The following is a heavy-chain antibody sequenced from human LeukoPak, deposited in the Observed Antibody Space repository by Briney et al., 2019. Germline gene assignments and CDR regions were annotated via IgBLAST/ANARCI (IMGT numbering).Heavy chain of an antibody. CDR3: VKGRTGTYTLDY. V-gene: IGHV3-30-3*01. D-gene: IGHD3-10*01. J-gene: IGHJ4*02. CDR1: GFTFSNYA. Sequence: PGGPLRLSCAAPGFTFSNYAIHWGRQAPGKGLEWVAFISDDGSRQHYADSVKGRFTISRDNSKNTLNLQMNSLRAEDTAVYYCVKGRTGTYTLDYWGQGTLVTVSS. CDR2: ISDDGSRQ.